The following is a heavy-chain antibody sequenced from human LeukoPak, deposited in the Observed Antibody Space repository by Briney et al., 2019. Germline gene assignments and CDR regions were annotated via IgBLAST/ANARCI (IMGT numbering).Heavy chain of an antibody. CDR3: ARLLAYGGGGEAFDY. D-gene: IGHD2-8*01. V-gene: IGHV3-23*01. J-gene: IGHJ4*02. CDR1: GFTFSSYG. Sequence: PGGSLRLSCAASGFTFSSYGMSWVRQAPGKGLEWVSAISGSGGSTYYADSVKGRFTISRDNSKNSLYLQMNSLRAEDTALYYCARLLAYGGGGEAFDYWGQGSLVTVSS. CDR2: ISGSGGST.